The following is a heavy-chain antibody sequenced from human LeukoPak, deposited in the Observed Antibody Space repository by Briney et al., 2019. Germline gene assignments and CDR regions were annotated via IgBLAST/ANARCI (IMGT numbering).Heavy chain of an antibody. CDR1: GGSISSSSYY. CDR3: ARVRGNIAVVVAAPYYFDY. D-gene: IGHD2-15*01. V-gene: IGHV4-39*07. CDR2: INHSGST. Sequence: TSETLSLTCTVSGGSISSSSYYWGWIRQPPGKELEWIGEINHSGSTNYNPSLKSRVTISVDTSKNQFSLKLSSVTAADTAVYYCARVRGNIAVVVAAPYYFDYWGQGTLVTVSS. J-gene: IGHJ4*02.